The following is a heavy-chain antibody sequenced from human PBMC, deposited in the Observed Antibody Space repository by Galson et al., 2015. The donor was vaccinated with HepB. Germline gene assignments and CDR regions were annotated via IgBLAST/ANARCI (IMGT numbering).Heavy chain of an antibody. Sequence: SLRLSCAASGFTFSSYWMSWVRQAPGKGLEWVANVKQDGSERYYVDSVKGRFTISRDNAKNSLYLQMNSLRAEDTAVYYCAREGWGLEVLRFLESTPAYWYFDLWGRGTLVTVSS. D-gene: IGHD3-3*01. CDR1: GFTFSSYW. CDR3: AREGWGLEVLRFLESTPAYWYFDL. J-gene: IGHJ2*01. V-gene: IGHV3-7*01. CDR2: VKQDGSER.